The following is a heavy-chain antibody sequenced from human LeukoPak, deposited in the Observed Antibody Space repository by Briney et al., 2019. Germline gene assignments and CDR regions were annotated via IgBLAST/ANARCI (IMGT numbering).Heavy chain of an antibody. D-gene: IGHD1-20*01. CDR3: ATELITGTAI. V-gene: IGHV3-74*01. CDR1: GFTFSNYL. Sequence: GSLRLSCTASGFTFSNYLMFWVRQAPGRGLVFVSRINSDGSSTDYADSVKGRFTVSRDNAQNTLYLQMNSLRAEDTALYYCATELITGTAIWGQGTLVTVSS. J-gene: IGHJ4*02. CDR2: INSDGSST.